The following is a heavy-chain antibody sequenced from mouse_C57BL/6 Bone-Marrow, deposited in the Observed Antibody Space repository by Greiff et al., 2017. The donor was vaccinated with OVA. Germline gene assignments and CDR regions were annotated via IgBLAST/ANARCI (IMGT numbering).Heavy chain of an antibody. D-gene: IGHD2-3*01. CDR3: ARGDCYWTYRYLDV. Sequence: QVQLKQSGAELARPGASVKLSCKASGYTFTSYGISWVKQRTGQGLEWIGEIYPRSGNTYYNEKFKGKATLTADKSSSTAYMELRSLTSEDSAVDVCARGDCYWTYRYLDVWGTGTTVTVSS. V-gene: IGHV1-81*01. J-gene: IGHJ1*03. CDR2: IYPRSGNT. CDR1: GYTFTSYG.